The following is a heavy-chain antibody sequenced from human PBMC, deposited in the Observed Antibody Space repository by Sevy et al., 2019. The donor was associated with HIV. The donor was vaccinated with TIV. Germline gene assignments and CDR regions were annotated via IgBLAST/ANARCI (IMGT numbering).Heavy chain of an antibody. CDR1: GGSISSGGYY. D-gene: IGHD6-6*01. Sequence: SETLSLTCTVSGGSISSGGYYWSWIRQHPGKGREWIGHIFFSGTTHYNPSLKSRVTISVDTSQNQFSLKLTSVTAADTAVYYCARGQLAPYFDYWGQGTLVTVSS. J-gene: IGHJ4*02. CDR3: ARGQLAPYFDY. V-gene: IGHV4-31*03. CDR2: IFFSGTT.